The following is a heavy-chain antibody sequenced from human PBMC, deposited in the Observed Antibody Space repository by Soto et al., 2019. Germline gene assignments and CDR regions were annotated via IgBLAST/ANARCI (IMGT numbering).Heavy chain of an antibody. CDR2: VSGSGGST. D-gene: IGHD4-17*01. CDR3: ARVTVTTKSFDY. J-gene: IGHJ4*02. Sequence: EVPLLESGGGLVQPGGSLRLSCAASGFTFSSYAMTWVRQAPGKGLEWVSAVSGSGGSTYYADSVKGRFTISRDNSKNTLFLQMNSLRAEDTAVYYCARVTVTTKSFDYWGQGTLVTVSS. V-gene: IGHV3-23*01. CDR1: GFTFSSYA.